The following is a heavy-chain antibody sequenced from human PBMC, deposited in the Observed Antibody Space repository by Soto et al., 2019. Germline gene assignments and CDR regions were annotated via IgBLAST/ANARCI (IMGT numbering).Heavy chain of an antibody. CDR1: GYTFTGYY. J-gene: IGHJ4*02. CDR2: INPNSGGT. V-gene: IGHV1-2*04. CDR3: ARAGAAYYFDY. Sequence: ASVKVSCKASGYTFTGYYMHCVRLAPGQGLEWMGWINPNSGGTNYAQKFQGWVTMTRDTSISTAYMELSRLRSDDTAVYYCARAGAAYYFDYWGQGTLVTVSS. D-gene: IGHD6-25*01.